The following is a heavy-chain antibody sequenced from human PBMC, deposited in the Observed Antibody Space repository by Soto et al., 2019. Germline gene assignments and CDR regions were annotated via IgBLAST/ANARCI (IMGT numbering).Heavy chain of an antibody. CDR1: GGSITTNSYY. V-gene: IGHV4-39*01. CDR2: ISYSGNT. CDR3: ARRCGKWFDH. Sequence: SVTLSLTCTVCGGSITTNSYYWGWICPSPGKGLEWIGNISYSGNTYYNPSLKSRVTISVDTFTNQFSLKLTSLTAADTAVKYCARRCGKWFDHWGQGTVV. D-gene: IGHD1-26*01. J-gene: IGHJ5*02.